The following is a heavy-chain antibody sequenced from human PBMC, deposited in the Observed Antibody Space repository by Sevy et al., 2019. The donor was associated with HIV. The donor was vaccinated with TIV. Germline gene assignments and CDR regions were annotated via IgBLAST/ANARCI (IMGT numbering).Heavy chain of an antibody. J-gene: IGHJ4*02. CDR3: AMLYSGYDYFDY. CDR2: IYHSGST. CDR1: GYSISSGYY. Sequence: SETLSLTCTVSGYSISSGYYWGWIRQPPGKGLEWIGSIYHSGSTYYNPSLKSRVTISVDTSKNQFSLKLSSVTAADTAVYYCAMLYSGYDYFDYWGQGTLVTVSS. D-gene: IGHD5-12*01. V-gene: IGHV4-38-2*02.